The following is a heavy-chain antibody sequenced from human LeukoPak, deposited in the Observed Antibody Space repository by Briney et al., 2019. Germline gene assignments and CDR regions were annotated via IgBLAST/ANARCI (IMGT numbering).Heavy chain of an antibody. CDR2: IYYSGST. D-gene: IGHD5-12*01. V-gene: IGHV4-39*01. CDR3: ARQGNVPTVDIVDFDI. CDR1: GRSISSSSYY. J-gene: IGHJ3*02. Sequence: SETLSLTCTVSGRSISSSSYYWGWLRQPPGKGLEWFGSIYYSGSTYYNPSLKSRVTISVDTSKNQFSLKLSSVTAADTAVYYCARQGNVPTVDIVDFDIWGQMTMVTVSS.